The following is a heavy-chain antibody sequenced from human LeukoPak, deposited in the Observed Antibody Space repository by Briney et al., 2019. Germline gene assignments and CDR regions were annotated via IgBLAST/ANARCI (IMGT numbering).Heavy chain of an antibody. Sequence: GGSLRLSCAASGFTFSSYSMNWVRQAPGKGLEWVPSISSSSSYIYYADSVKGRFTISRDNAKNSLYLQMNSLRAEDTAVYYCARYLITFGGVIVDYFDYWGQGTLVTVSS. CDR3: ARYLITFGGVIVDYFDY. V-gene: IGHV3-21*01. D-gene: IGHD3-16*02. CDR1: GFTFSSYS. J-gene: IGHJ4*02. CDR2: ISSSSSYI.